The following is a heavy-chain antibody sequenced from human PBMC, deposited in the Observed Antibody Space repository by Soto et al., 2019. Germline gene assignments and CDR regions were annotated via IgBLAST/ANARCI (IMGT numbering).Heavy chain of an antibody. V-gene: IGHV3-30*03. J-gene: IGHJ4*02. Sequence: QVQLVESGGGVVQPERSLRLSCAASGFPFSSYGMHWVRQAPGKGLDWVALISYDGSNKYYADYVKGRFTISGDNSKHTLCLEMGSLRVEDTAVYYCAGGQYYFDYCGEGTLVSVSS. CDR1: GFPFSSYG. CDR2: ISYDGSNK. CDR3: AGGQYYFDY. D-gene: IGHD2-15*01.